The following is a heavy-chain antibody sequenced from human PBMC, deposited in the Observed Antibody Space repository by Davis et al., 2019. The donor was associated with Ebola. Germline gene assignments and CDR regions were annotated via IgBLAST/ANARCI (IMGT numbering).Heavy chain of an antibody. D-gene: IGHD5-12*01. CDR1: GYTFTSYA. J-gene: IGHJ6*02. Sequence: ASVKVSCKASGYTFTSYAMNWVRQAPGQGLEWMGWINTNTGNPTYAQGFTGRFVFSLDTSVSTAYLQISSLKAEDTAVYYCARDSAEWLRFYGMDVWGQGTTVIVS. V-gene: IGHV7-4-1*02. CDR3: ARDSAEWLRFYGMDV. CDR2: INTNTGNP.